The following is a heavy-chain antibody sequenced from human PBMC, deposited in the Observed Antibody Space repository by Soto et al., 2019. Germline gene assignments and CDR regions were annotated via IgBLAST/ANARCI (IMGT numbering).Heavy chain of an antibody. V-gene: IGHV1-2*02. CDR1: GYTFTGYY. J-gene: IGHJ6*02. CDR3: ARDPDTAMDYYYYGTDV. CDR2: INPNSGGT. Sequence: ASVKVSFKASGYTFTGYYMHWVRQAPGQGLEWMGWINPNSGGTNYAQKFQGRVTMTRDTSISTAYMELSRLRSDDTAVYYCARDPDTAMDYYYYGTDVWGQGTTVTVSS. D-gene: IGHD5-18*01.